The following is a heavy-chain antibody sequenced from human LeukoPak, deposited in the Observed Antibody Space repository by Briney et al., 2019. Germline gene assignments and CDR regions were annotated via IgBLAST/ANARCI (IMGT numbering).Heavy chain of an antibody. CDR3: ARGSEANGSVVAAPFDY. CDR2: ISSSSTI. J-gene: IGHJ4*02. V-gene: IGHV3-69-1*01. D-gene: IGHD2-15*01. CDR1: GFTFSDYY. Sequence: PGGSLRLACAASGFTFSDYYMNWVRQAPGKGLEWVSSISSSSTIYYADSVKGRFTISRDNAKNSLYLQMNSLRAEDTAVYYCARGSEANGSVVAAPFDYWGQGTLVTVSS.